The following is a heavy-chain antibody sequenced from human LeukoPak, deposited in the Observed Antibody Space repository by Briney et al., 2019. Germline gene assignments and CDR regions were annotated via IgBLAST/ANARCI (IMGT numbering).Heavy chain of an antibody. CDR3: ARELSVTGRKYYFDY. CDR1: GFTFGNFA. J-gene: IGHJ4*02. D-gene: IGHD2-21*02. V-gene: IGHV3-23*01. Sequence: GGSLRLSCAASGFTFGNFALGGVRQAPGKGLEWVSSISETGGSTSYGDSVKGRFAISRDNSKNTLYLQMSSLRVEDTALYYCARELSVTGRKYYFDYWGQGTLVTVSS. CDR2: ISETGGST.